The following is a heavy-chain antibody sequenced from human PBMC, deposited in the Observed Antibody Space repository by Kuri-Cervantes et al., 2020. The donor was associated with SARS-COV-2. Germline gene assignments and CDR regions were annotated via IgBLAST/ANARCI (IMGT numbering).Heavy chain of an antibody. CDR1: GFTFSAYT. D-gene: IGHD3-22*01. Sequence: GESLKISCVASGFTFSAYTLNWVRQAPGKGLEWVSSITRSSVYISYADSLKGRFTISRDNSKNTLYLQMNSLGVEDTAVYYCAKGVKIYYVSSGPDYWGQGTLVTVSS. CDR2: ITRSSVYI. CDR3: AKGVKIYYVSSGPDY. J-gene: IGHJ4*02. V-gene: IGHV3-21*01.